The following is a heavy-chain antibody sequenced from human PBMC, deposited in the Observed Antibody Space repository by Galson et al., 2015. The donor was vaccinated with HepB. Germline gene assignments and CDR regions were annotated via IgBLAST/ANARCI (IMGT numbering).Heavy chain of an antibody. CDR1: GFTFSNYA. CDR3: WSD. J-gene: IGHJ4*02. Sequence: SLRLSCAASGFTFSNYAMSWVRQAPGKGLEWVSNISGSGGSTYYADSVKGRITISRDNSKNTLYLLMNSLRAADDSRTYLWSDWGQGTRVIVSS. V-gene: IGHV3-23*01. CDR2: ISGSGGST. D-gene: IGHD2-21*01.